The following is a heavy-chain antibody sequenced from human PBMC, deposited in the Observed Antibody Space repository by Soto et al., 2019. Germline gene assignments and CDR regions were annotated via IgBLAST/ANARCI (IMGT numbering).Heavy chain of an antibody. D-gene: IGHD4-17*01. V-gene: IGHV3-23*01. Sequence: PGGSLRLSCAASGFTFSSYAMSWVRQAPGKGLEWVSAISGSGGSTYYADSVKGRFTISRDNSKNTLYLQMNSLRAEDTAVYYCAKARGSADYGDYVDYYYMDVWGKGTTVTVSS. CDR2: ISGSGGST. CDR3: AKARGSADYGDYVDYYYMDV. CDR1: GFTFSSYA. J-gene: IGHJ6*03.